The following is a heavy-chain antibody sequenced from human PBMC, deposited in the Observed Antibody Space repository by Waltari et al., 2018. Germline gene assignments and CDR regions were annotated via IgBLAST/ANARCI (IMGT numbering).Heavy chain of an antibody. CDR1: SESFSAYS. V-gene: IGHV4-34*01. CDR2: INYSGTT. D-gene: IGHD3-3*01. Sequence: QVQLQQWGVGLLKPSETLSLTCAVSSESFSAYSWNWSRQPPGKGLAWIGEINYSGTTNYTSSLRSRVTIFADASKIQVSLKLRAATAADTAMYYCARGRPSDDGRLLGFFDWGQGILVTVAS. CDR3: ARGRPSDDGRLLGFFD. J-gene: IGHJ4*02.